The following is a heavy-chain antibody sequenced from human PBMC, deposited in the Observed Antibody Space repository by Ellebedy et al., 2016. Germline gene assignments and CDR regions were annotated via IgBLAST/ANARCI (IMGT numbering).Heavy chain of an antibody. CDR1: GFTFSTYA. V-gene: IGHV3-30-3*01. Sequence: GESLKISCAASGFTFSTYAIHWVRQAPGKGLEWAAVISSDGANKDYADSVKGRFTISRDSSKNTLYLQMNSLRAEDTAVYYCTRVGYTSTWYLGSFDYWGQGTLVTVSS. J-gene: IGHJ4*02. D-gene: IGHD6-13*01. CDR2: ISSDGANK. CDR3: TRVGYTSTWYLGSFDY.